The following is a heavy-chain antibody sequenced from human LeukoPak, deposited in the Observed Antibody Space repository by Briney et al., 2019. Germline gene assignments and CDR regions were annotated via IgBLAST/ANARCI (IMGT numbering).Heavy chain of an antibody. CDR3: AREIPGGRLDY. CDR1: GGSISSYH. CDR2: IYYSGST. Sequence: SETLSHTCTVSGGSISSYHWSWIRQPPGKGLEWIGYIYYSGSTNYSPSLKSRVTISVDTSKNQFSLNLSSVTAADTAVYYCAREIPGGRLDYWGQGTLVTVSS. J-gene: IGHJ4*02. V-gene: IGHV4-59*01. D-gene: IGHD1-14*01.